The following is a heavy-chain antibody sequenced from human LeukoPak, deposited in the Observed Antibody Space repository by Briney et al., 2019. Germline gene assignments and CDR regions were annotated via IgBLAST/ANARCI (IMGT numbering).Heavy chain of an antibody. Sequence: PSETLSLTCAVYGGSFSGYYWSWIRQPPGKGLEWIGEINHSGSTNCNPSPKSRVTISVDTSKNQFSLKLSSVTAADTAVYYCARGDGITGTQGRLDYWGQGTLVTVSS. CDR3: ARGDGITGTQGRLDY. CDR1: GGSFSGYY. CDR2: INHSGST. V-gene: IGHV4-34*01. D-gene: IGHD1-20*01. J-gene: IGHJ4*02.